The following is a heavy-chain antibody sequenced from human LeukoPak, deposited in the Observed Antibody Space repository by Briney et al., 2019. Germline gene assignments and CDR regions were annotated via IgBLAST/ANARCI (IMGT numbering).Heavy chain of an antibody. CDR2: ISSSSSYI. J-gene: IGHJ3*02. CDR3: ARDSYYDILTGYTRDAFDI. D-gene: IGHD3-9*01. Sequence: GGSLRLSCAASGFTFSSYSMNWVRQAPGKGLEWVSSISSSSSYIYYADSVKGRFTISGDNAKNSLYLQMNSLRAEDTAVYYCARDSYYDILTGYTRDAFDIWGQGTMVTVSS. CDR1: GFTFSSYS. V-gene: IGHV3-21*01.